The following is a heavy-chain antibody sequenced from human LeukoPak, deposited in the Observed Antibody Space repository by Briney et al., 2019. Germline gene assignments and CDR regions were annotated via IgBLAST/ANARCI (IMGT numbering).Heavy chain of an antibody. D-gene: IGHD3-10*01. J-gene: IGHJ4*02. V-gene: IGHV3-11*01. Sequence: PGGSLRLSCAASGFTVSSNYMSWIRQAPGKGLEWVSYISSSGSTIYYADSVKGRFTVSRDNAKNSLYLQINSLRAEDTAVYYCARVGANSGSYVYWGQGTLVTVSS. CDR3: ARVGANSGSYVY. CDR1: GFTVSSNY. CDR2: ISSSGSTI.